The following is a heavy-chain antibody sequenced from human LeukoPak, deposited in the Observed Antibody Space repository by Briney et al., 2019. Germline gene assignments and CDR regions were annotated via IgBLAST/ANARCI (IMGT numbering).Heavy chain of an antibody. CDR1: GFTFSSYA. D-gene: IGHD3-22*01. CDR2: LSGSGGST. J-gene: IGHJ4*02. V-gene: IGHV3-23*01. Sequence: GGSLRLSCAGSGFTFSSYAMSWVRQAPGKGLEWVSALSGSGGSTYYADSVKGRFTISRDNSKNTLYLQMNSLRADDTAVYYCAKASSGYSLYYFDYWGQGTLVTVSS. CDR3: AKASSGYSLYYFDY.